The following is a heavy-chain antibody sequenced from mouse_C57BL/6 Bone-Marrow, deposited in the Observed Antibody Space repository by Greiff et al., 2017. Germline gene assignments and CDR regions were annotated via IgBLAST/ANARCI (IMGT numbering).Heavy chain of an antibody. J-gene: IGHJ4*01. CDR1: GFTFSDFY. CDR3: ARASSYGSREDAMDY. CDR2: SRNKANDYTT. V-gene: IGHV7-1*01. D-gene: IGHD1-1*01. Sequence: EVKLVESGGGLVQSGRSLRLSCATSGFTFSDFYMEWVRQAPGKGLEWIAASRNKANDYTTEYSASVKGRFIVSRDTSQSILYLQMNALRAEDTAIYYCARASSYGSREDAMDYWGQGTSVTVSS.